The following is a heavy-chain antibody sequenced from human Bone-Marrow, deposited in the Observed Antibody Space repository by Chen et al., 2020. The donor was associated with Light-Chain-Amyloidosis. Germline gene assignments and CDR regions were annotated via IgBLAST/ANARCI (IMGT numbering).Heavy chain of an antibody. D-gene: IGHD5-12*01. CDR2: IYPDDSDA. CDR3: ARRRDGYNFDY. J-gene: IGHJ4*02. CDR1: GYSCPNYW. Sequence: EVQLEQSGPEVKKPGESRKISCKGSGYSCPNYWIGGVRQMPGKGLEWMGVIYPDDSDARYSPSFEGQVTISADKSITTAYLQWRSLKASDTAMYYCARRRDGYNFDYWGQGTLVTVSS. V-gene: IGHV5-51*01.